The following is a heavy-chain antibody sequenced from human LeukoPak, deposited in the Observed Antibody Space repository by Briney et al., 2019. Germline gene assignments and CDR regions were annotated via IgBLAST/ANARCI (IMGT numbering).Heavy chain of an antibody. CDR2: IRSDGSST. J-gene: IGHJ3*02. CDR3: AREVYDSSGYDYYRPAFDI. CDR1: GITFTGNW. Sequence: GGSLRLSCAASGITFTGNWHWVRQAPGKGLVWVSLIRSDGSSTTYADSVKGRFTISRDSAKNTLYLQMNSLRVEDTAVYYCAREVYDSSGYDYYRPAFDIWGQGTMVTVSS. D-gene: IGHD3-22*01. V-gene: IGHV3-74*03.